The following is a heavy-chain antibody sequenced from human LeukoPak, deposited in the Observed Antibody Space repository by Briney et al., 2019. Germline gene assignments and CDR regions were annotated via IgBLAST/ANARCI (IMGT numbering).Heavy chain of an antibody. CDR3: TRLSGWYWGTV. Sequence: GGSLRLSCAASGFTFSSYAMSWVRQAPGKGLEWVSAISGSGGSTYYADSVKGRFTISRDNSRNTLFLQMNSLTADDTAVYYCTRLSGWYWGTVWGQGTLVTVSS. CDR1: GFTFSSYA. V-gene: IGHV3-23*01. J-gene: IGHJ4*02. D-gene: IGHD6-19*01. CDR2: ISGSGGST.